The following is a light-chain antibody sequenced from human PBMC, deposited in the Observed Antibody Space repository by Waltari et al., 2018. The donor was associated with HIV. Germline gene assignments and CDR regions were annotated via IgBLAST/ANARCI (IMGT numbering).Light chain of an antibody. CDR2: LNN. V-gene: IGLV1-44*01. Sequence: QSVLTQPPSASGPPGQRVTISCSGSNSNIGSNTVSWFQQLPGTAPKPLIYLNNPRPSGVPDRISGSKSGTSASLAISGLQSEDEAHYYCAAWDDSLNGRIFGGGTKLTVL. CDR1: NSNIGSNT. CDR3: AAWDDSLNGRI. J-gene: IGLJ2*01.